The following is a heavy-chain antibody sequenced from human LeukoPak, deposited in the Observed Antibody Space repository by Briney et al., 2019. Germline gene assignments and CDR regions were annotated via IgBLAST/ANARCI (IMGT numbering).Heavy chain of an antibody. CDR2: VHYSGAT. V-gene: IGHV4-39*07. CDR3: ARVNVWWFDP. D-gene: IGHD3-16*01. J-gene: IGHJ5*02. Sequence: SETLSLTCTVSSGSITYYWAWIRQPPGKGLEWIGSVHYSGATYYNPSLKSRVIISLDTSKKQFFLNLSSVTAADTAVYYCARVNVWWFDPWGQGTLVTVSS. CDR1: SGSITYY.